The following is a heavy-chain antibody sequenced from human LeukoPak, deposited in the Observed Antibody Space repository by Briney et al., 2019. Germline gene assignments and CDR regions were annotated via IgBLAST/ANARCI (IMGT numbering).Heavy chain of an antibody. CDR1: GGSFSGYY. V-gene: IGHV4-34*01. Sequence: PSETLSLTCAVYGGSFSGYYWSWIRQPPGKGLEWIGEINHTGSTNYNPSHKSRVTISVDTSKNQFSLNLSSVTAADTAVYYCARVNSPTTVTPAGWFDPWGQGTLVTVSS. J-gene: IGHJ5*02. D-gene: IGHD4-17*01. CDR3: ARVNSPTTVTPAGWFDP. CDR2: INHTGST.